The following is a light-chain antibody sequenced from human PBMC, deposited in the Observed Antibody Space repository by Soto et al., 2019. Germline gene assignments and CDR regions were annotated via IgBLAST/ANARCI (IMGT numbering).Light chain of an antibody. CDR3: QQYGSSPLT. Sequence: EIVLTQSPGTLSLSPGERATLSCRASQSVGDNYLAWFQQKPGQAPSLLIFAASSRATGIPDRFSGSGSGTDFTLTISRLEPEDFAVYHCQQYGSSPLTFGGGTKVEIK. V-gene: IGKV3-20*01. J-gene: IGKJ4*01. CDR1: QSVGDNY. CDR2: AAS.